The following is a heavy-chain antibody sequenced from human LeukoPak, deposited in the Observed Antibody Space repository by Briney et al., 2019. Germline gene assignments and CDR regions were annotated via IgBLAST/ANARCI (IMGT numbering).Heavy chain of an antibody. CDR2: IWYDGSLK. J-gene: IGHJ4*02. CDR3: ARGIYENNGYKDY. Sequence: GRPLRLSCAASGFIFSNYGMHWVRQAPGKGLEWVAVIWYDGSLKYYADSVKGRFTISRDNSKNTLYVQMNSLRVEDTAIYYCARGIYENNGYKDYWGQGTLVTVSS. CDR1: GFIFSNYG. D-gene: IGHD3-22*01. V-gene: IGHV3-33*01.